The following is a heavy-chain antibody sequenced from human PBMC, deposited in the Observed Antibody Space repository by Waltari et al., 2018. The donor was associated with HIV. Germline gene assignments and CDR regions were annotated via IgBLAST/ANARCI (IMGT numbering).Heavy chain of an antibody. D-gene: IGHD3-3*01. CDR3: ARSTKKTVVTISYWWFDL. CDR1: GYTFTSNA. J-gene: IGHJ2*01. Sequence: QVQLVQSGSELKKPGASVKVSCKDSGYTFTSNAINWVRQAPGQGPEWMGWINTNTGNPTYAQDFIGRFVFSLDTSVSTAFLQISSLKPEDTAVYYCARSTKKTVVTISYWWFDLWGRGTLVTVSS. CDR2: INTNTGNP. V-gene: IGHV7-4-1*02.